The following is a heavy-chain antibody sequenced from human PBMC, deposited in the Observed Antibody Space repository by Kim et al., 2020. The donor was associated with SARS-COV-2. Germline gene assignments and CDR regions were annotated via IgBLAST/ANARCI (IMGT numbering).Heavy chain of an antibody. CDR1: GLTFSRYG. Sequence: GGSLRLSCAASGLTFSRYGMHWVRQAPGMGLEWVADISYDGSNEYYSDSVKGRFTISRDNSKNTLYLQMNSLRTEDTAVYFCAKDPIALGTGGKMWFDSWGQGTLVTVSS. CDR2: ISYDGSNE. D-gene: IGHD2-21*01. J-gene: IGHJ5*01. V-gene: IGHV3-30*18. CDR3: AKDPIALGTGGKMWFDS.